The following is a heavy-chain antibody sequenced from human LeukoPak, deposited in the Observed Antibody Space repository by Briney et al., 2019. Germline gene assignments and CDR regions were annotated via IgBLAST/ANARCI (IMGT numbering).Heavy chain of an antibody. V-gene: IGHV1-69*04. Sequence: GASVKVSCKASGGTFSSYAISWVRQAPGQGLEWMGRIVPILGIANYAQKFQGRVTMTRDTSTSTVYMELSSLRSEDTAVYYCARSPQHSSGWYRYFDYWGQGTLVTVSS. J-gene: IGHJ4*02. CDR2: IVPILGIA. CDR1: GGTFSSYA. CDR3: ARSPQHSSGWYRYFDY. D-gene: IGHD6-19*01.